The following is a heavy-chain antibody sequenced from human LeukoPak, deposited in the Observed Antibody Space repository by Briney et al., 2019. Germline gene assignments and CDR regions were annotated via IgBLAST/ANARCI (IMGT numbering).Heavy chain of an antibody. CDR2: IYYSGST. J-gene: IGHJ5*02. Sequence: SETLSLTYTVSGGSISSGDYYWPWVRQPPGRGLEWIGSIYYSGSTYYNPSLGSRVTISVDTSKNQFSLRLSSVTAADTAVYYCARRELAAAGNRWFDPWGQGALVTVSS. D-gene: IGHD6-13*01. V-gene: IGHV4-39*01. CDR1: GGSISSGDYY. CDR3: ARRELAAAGNRWFDP.